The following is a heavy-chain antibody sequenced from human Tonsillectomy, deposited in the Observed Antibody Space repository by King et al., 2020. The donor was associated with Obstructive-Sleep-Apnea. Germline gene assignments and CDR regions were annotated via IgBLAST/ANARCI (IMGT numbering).Heavy chain of an antibody. CDR2: INPNSDDT. CDR1: GYPFTGYY. J-gene: IGHJ4*02. Sequence: QLVQSGAEVEKPGASVKVSCQASGYPFTGYYMHWVRQAPGQGLEWMGWINPNSDDTNYAQKFQGRVTMTRDTSINTAYMELSRLRSDDTAVYYCARDDSDYWGQGTLVTVSS. V-gene: IGHV1-2*02. CDR3: ARDDSDY. D-gene: IGHD2-21*01.